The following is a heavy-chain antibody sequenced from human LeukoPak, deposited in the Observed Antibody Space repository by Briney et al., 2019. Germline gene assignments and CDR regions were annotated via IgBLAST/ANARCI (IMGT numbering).Heavy chain of an antibody. Sequence: TSQTLSLTCTVSGGSISSGDYYWSWIRQPPGKGLEWIGYIYYSGSTYYNPSLKSRVTISVDTSKNQSSLKLSSVTAADTAVYYCARRPRWSGYFDYWGQGTLVTVSS. V-gene: IGHV4-30-4*08. CDR2: IYYSGST. CDR1: GGSISSGDYY. CDR3: ARRPRWSGYFDY. D-gene: IGHD3-3*01. J-gene: IGHJ4*02.